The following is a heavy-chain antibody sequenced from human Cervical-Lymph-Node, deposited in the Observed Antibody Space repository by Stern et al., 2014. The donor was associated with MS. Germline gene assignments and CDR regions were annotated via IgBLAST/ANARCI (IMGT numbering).Heavy chain of an antibody. J-gene: IGHJ3*01. V-gene: IGHV3-53*01. Sequence: EVQLEESGGGLIQPGGSLRLSCAAPGFTVSKNYMSWVRQAPGKGLEWVSLIYTDGSTYCAGSVKGRFTIYRDSSKTMLFLQRNSLRAEDTAMYYCARAIFGVNTAAMAPDAFDSWGQGTMVTVSS. D-gene: IGHD3-3*01. CDR1: GFTVSKNY. CDR3: ARAIFGVNTAAMAPDAFDS. CDR2: IYTDGST.